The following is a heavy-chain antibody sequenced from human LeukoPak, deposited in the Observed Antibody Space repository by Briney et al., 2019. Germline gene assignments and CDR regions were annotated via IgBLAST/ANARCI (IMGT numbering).Heavy chain of an antibody. D-gene: IGHD5-24*01. J-gene: IGHJ6*03. CDR1: GGSISSSSYY. V-gene: IGHV4-39*07. CDR3: ARGGDGYNYNYYYYYMDV. CDR2: IYYSGST. Sequence: SETLSLTCTVSGGSISSSSYYWGWIRQPPGKGLEWIGSIYYSGSTYYNPSLQSRVTISVDTSKNQFSLKLSSVTAADTAVYYCARGGDGYNYNYYYYYMDVWGKGTTVTVSS.